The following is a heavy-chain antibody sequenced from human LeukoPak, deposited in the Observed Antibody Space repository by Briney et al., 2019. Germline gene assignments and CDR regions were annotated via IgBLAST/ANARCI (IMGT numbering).Heavy chain of an antibody. Sequence: PGGSLRLSCAASGFTFSTYWVHWVRQAPGEGLEWVSTITPSGGSTFYADSVKGRFTISRDNSQNKLYLQINSLRAEDTAVYYCAKYRSGSNSHYYAMDVWGQGTTVTVSS. D-gene: IGHD1-26*01. CDR3: AKYRSGSNSHYYAMDV. V-gene: IGHV3-23*01. J-gene: IGHJ6*02. CDR1: GFTFSTYW. CDR2: ITPSGGST.